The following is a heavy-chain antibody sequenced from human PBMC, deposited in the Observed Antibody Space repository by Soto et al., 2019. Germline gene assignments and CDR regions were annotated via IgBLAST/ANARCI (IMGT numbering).Heavy chain of an antibody. Sequence: SETLSLTCTVSGGSISSGGYYWSWIRQHPGKGLEWIGYIYYSGSTYYNPSLKSRVTISVDTSKNQFSLKLSSVTAADTAVYYCARLGTMVRGTKDAFDIWGQGTMVTVSS. V-gene: IGHV4-31*03. J-gene: IGHJ3*02. CDR2: IYYSGST. D-gene: IGHD3-10*01. CDR1: GGSISSGGYY. CDR3: ARLGTMVRGTKDAFDI.